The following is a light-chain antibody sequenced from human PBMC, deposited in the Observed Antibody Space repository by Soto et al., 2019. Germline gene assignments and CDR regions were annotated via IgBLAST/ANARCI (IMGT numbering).Light chain of an antibody. V-gene: IGLV1-40*01. J-gene: IGLJ3*02. CDR1: SSNIGAGYD. CDR3: QSYDSSLSGWDWV. CDR2: GNN. Sequence: QSVLTQPPSVSGAPGQRVTISCTGSSSNIGAGYDVHWYQQLPGTAPKLLIYGNNNRPSGVPDRFSGSKSDTSASLAITGLQAEDEADYYCQSYDSSLSGWDWVFGGGTKVTVL.